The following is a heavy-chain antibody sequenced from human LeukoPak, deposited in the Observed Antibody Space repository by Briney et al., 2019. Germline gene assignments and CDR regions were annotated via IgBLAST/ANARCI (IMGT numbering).Heavy chain of an antibody. J-gene: IGHJ3*02. CDR3: ARDMPLYAFDI. V-gene: IGHV3-30*04. CDR1: GFTFSTYA. D-gene: IGHD2-2*01. Sequence: GGSLRLSCAASGFTFSTYAMHWVRQAPGKGLEWVAVISYDGSSKYYADSVKGRFTISRDNSKNTLYLQMNSLRAEDTAVYYCARDMPLYAFDIWGQGTMVTVSS. CDR2: ISYDGSSK.